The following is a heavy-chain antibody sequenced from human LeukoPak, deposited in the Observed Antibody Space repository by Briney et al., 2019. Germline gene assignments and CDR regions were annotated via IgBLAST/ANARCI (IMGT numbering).Heavy chain of an antibody. J-gene: IGHJ6*02. CDR1: GYTFTSYY. V-gene: IGHV1-46*01. Sequence: ASVKVSCKASGYTFTSYYIHWVRQAPGQGLEWMGIINPSGGSTTYPQKFQGRVTMTRDTSTSTLYMELSSLRSEDTAVYYCARQGSVSHYYGMDVWGQGTTVTVCS. CDR2: INPSGGST. D-gene: IGHD3-10*01. CDR3: ARQGSVSHYYGMDV.